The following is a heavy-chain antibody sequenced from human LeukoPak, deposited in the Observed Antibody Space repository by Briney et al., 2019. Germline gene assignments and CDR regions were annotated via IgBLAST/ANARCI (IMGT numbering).Heavy chain of an antibody. D-gene: IGHD3-3*01. CDR3: XXXXXXXXXDFWSGLDY. CDR2: IYPNSGTT. V-gene: IGHV1-2*02. J-gene: IGHJ4*02. Sequence: ASVKVSCKASGYTFTAYYIHWVRQAPGQGLEWMGWIYPNSGTTNYAQNFQGRVTLTRDTSNRTAFMELSSLRSDDTAVYYCXXXXXXXXXDFWSGLDYWGQGTLVTVSS. CDR1: GYTFTAYY.